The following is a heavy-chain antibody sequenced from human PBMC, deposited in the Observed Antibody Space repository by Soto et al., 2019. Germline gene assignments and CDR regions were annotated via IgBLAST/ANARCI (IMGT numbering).Heavy chain of an antibody. CDR1: GFTFSSYA. D-gene: IGHD5-18*01. Sequence: EVQLLESGGGLVQPGGSLRLSCAASGFTFSSYAMSWVRQAPGKGLEWVSAISGSGGSTYYADSVKGPFTISRDNSKTTLYLQMNSLRAEDTAVYYCAKVRRIQLWLDAFDICGQGTMVTVSS. J-gene: IGHJ3*02. V-gene: IGHV3-23*01. CDR2: ISGSGGST. CDR3: AKVRRIQLWLDAFDI.